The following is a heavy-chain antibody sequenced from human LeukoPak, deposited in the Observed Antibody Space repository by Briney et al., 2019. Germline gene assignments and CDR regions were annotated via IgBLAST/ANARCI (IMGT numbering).Heavy chain of an antibody. J-gene: IGHJ3*02. CDR1: GGSISSGAYY. Sequence: SETLSLTCTVSGGSISSGAYYWSWIRQHPGKGLERIGYIYYSGSTYYNPSLKSRVTISVDTSKNQFSLKLSSVTAADTAVYYCARAPSSDDAFDIWGQGTMVTVSS. V-gene: IGHV4-31*03. D-gene: IGHD3-22*01. CDR2: IYYSGST. CDR3: ARAPSSDDAFDI.